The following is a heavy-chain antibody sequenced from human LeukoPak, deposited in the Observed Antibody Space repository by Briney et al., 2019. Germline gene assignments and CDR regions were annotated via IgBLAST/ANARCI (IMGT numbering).Heavy chain of an antibody. V-gene: IGHV3-11*04. D-gene: IGHD3-10*02. Sequence: PGGSLRLSCAASGFTFSDYYMSWIRQAPGKGLEWVSYISSSGSTIYYADSVKGRFTISRDNAKKSLYLQMNSLRPEDTAVYYCARGTMFPYYFDYWGQGTLVTVSS. J-gene: IGHJ4*02. CDR3: ARGTMFPYYFDY. CDR1: GFTFSDYY. CDR2: ISSSGSTI.